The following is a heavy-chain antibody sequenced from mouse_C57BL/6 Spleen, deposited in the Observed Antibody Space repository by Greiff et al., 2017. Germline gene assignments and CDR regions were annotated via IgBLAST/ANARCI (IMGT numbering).Heavy chain of an antibody. Sequence: VQLQESGPGLVQPSQCLSITCTVSGFSLTSYCVHWVRQSPGKGLEWLGVIWSGGSTDYNAAFISRLGISKDNSKSHIFFKMNRLQADDTAIYYCARNQALYYYAMDDGGQGTSVTVSS. D-gene: IGHD3-2*02. CDR1: GFSLTSYC. J-gene: IGHJ4*01. V-gene: IGHV2-2*01. CDR3: ARNQALYYYAMDD. CDR2: IWSGGST.